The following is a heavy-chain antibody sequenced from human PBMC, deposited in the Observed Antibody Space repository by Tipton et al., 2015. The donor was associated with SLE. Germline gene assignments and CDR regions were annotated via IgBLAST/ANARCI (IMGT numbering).Heavy chain of an antibody. V-gene: IGHV1-18*01. CDR3: ASRIAAAWGFDY. J-gene: IGHJ4*02. Sequence: QSGPEVKKPGASVQVSCKASDYTFSSYGISWVRQAPGQGLEWMGWISAYNGNTNYAQKLQGRVTMTTDTSTSTAYMELRSLRSDDTAVYYCASRIAAAWGFDYWGQGTLVTVSS. CDR1: DYTFSSYG. CDR2: ISAYNGNT. D-gene: IGHD6-13*01.